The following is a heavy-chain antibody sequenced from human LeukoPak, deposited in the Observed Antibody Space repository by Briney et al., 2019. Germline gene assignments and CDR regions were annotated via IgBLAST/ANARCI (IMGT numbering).Heavy chain of an antibody. V-gene: IGHV3-11*01. CDR3: ARPRVVSWFDP. J-gene: IGHJ5*02. D-gene: IGHD3-22*01. CDR1: GGSFSGYY. Sequence: LSLTCAFYGGSFSGYYWSWIRQPPGKGLEWVSYISSSGSTIYYADSVKGRFTISRDNAKNSLYLQMNSPRVEDTAVSYCARPRVVSWFDPWGQGTLVPVSS. CDR2: ISSSGSTI.